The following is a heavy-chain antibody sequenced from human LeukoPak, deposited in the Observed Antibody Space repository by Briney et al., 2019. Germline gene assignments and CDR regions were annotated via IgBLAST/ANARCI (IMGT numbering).Heavy chain of an antibody. D-gene: IGHD3-16*01. V-gene: IGHV3-30*18. CDR3: AKVDATYYDYVTSFFDY. CDR1: GFTFSSYG. J-gene: IGHJ4*02. CDR2: ISYDGSNK. Sequence: GGSLRLSCAASGFTFSSYGMHWVRQAPGKGLEWVAVISYDGSNKYYADSVKGRFTISRDNSKNTLYLQMNSLRAEDTAVYYCAKVDATYYDYVTSFFDYWAREPWSPSPQ.